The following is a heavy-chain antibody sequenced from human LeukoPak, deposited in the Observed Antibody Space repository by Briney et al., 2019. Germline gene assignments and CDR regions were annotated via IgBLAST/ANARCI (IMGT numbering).Heavy chain of an antibody. V-gene: IGHV3-66*02. Sequence: GGSLRLSCAASGFTASSNYMSCVRHAPGKGLEWGSVIYGGGSTYYADSVKGRFTISRDNSKNTLYLQMNSLRAEDTAVCYCARERGHCSSTSCYGTGHFDYWGQGTLVTVSS. J-gene: IGHJ4*02. CDR3: ARERGHCSSTSCYGTGHFDY. CDR2: IYGGGST. CDR1: GFTASSNY. D-gene: IGHD2-2*01.